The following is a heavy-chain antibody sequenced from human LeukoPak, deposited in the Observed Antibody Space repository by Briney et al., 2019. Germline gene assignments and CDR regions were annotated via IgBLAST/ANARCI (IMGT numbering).Heavy chain of an antibody. D-gene: IGHD3-22*01. Sequence: PSETLSLTCTVSGGSISSYYWSWLRQPPGKGLEWIGYIYYSGSTNYNPSLKSRVTISINTSKNQFSLNLTSVTAADTAVYYCARGMYYYDGSGDYWGQGTLVTVSS. CDR1: GGSISSYY. V-gene: IGHV4-59*08. CDR3: ARGMYYYDGSGDY. J-gene: IGHJ4*02. CDR2: IYYSGST.